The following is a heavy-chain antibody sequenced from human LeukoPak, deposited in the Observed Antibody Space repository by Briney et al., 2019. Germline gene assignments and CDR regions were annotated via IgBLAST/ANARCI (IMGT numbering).Heavy chain of an antibody. V-gene: IGHV3-11*04. Sequence: GGSLRLSCAASGFTFSDYYMSWIRQAPGEGLEWVSYISSSGSTIYYADSVKGRFTISRDNAKNSLYLQMNSLRAEDTAVYYCASSVGGDYWYNWFDPWGQGTLVTVSS. CDR2: ISSSGSTI. J-gene: IGHJ5*02. CDR1: GFTFSDYY. D-gene: IGHD4-17*01. CDR3: ASSVGGDYWYNWFDP.